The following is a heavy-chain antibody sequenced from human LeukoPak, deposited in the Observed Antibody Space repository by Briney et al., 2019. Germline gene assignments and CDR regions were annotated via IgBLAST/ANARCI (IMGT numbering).Heavy chain of an antibody. CDR3: ARGFIVGAIGFDP. V-gene: IGHV1-69*05. J-gene: IGHJ5*02. CDR1: GGTFSSYA. D-gene: IGHD1-26*01. CDR2: IIPIFGTA. Sequence: GASVKVSCKASGGTFSSYAISWVRQAPGQGLEWMGRIIPIFGTANYAQKFQGRVTITTDESTSTAYMELSRLRSDDTAVYYCARGFIVGAIGFDPWGQGTLVTVSS.